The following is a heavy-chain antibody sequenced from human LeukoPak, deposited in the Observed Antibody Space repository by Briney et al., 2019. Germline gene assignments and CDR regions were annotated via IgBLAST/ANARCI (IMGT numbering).Heavy chain of an antibody. Sequence: GGSLRLSCAASGFTFSNAWMSWVRQGPGKGLEWVGRIKSKTDGGTTDYAAPVKGRFTISRDDSKNTLYLQMNSLKTEDTAVYYCTTQRSRITMVRGVIRSDHWGQGTLVTVSS. CDR2: IKSKTDGGTT. D-gene: IGHD3-10*01. CDR3: TTQRSRITMVRGVIRSDH. V-gene: IGHV3-15*01. CDR1: GFTFSNAW. J-gene: IGHJ4*02.